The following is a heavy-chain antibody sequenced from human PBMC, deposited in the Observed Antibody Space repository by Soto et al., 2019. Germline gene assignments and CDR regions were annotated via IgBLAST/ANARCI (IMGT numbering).Heavy chain of an antibody. D-gene: IGHD4-4*01. CDR2: INHSGST. Sequence: QVQLQQWGAGLLKPSETLSLTCAVYGGSFSGYYWSWIRQPPGKGLEWIGEINHSGSTNYNPSLKSRVTISVDTSKNQFSLKLSSVTAADTAVYYCARGLERERYSKSTVDYWGQGTLVTVSS. J-gene: IGHJ4*02. CDR3: ARGLERERYSKSTVDY. V-gene: IGHV4-34*01. CDR1: GGSFSGYY.